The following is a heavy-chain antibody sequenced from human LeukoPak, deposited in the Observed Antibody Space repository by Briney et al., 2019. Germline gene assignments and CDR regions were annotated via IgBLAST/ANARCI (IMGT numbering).Heavy chain of an antibody. J-gene: IGHJ4*02. Sequence: PSKTLSLTCTVSGGSISSYYWSWIRQPPGKGLEWIGYIYYSGSTNYNPSLKSRVTISVDTSKNQFSLKLSSVTAADTAVYYCARAAYCGGDCLGYFDYWGQGTLVTVSS. V-gene: IGHV4-59*12. CDR3: ARAAYCGGDCLGYFDY. CDR1: GGSISSYY. D-gene: IGHD2-21*02. CDR2: IYYSGST.